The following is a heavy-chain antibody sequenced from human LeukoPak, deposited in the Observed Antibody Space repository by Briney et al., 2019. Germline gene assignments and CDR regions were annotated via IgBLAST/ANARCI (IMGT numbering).Heavy chain of an antibody. J-gene: IGHJ4*01. Sequence: ASVKVSCKASGYTFTDYYLHWVRQAPGQGLEWMGWINPNSGDTDYAQKFQGRVTMTRDTSISTAYMELSRLRYDDTAVYYCARLKSSSWYSAPFDYWGQGILVTVSA. CDR3: ARLKSSSWYSAPFDY. V-gene: IGHV1-2*02. D-gene: IGHD6-13*01. CDR2: INPNSGDT. CDR1: GYTFTDYY.